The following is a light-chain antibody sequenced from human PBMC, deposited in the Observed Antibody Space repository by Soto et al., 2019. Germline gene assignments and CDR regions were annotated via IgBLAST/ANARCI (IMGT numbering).Light chain of an antibody. Sequence: EIVLTQSPATLSLSPGERATLYCGASQSVSSSYLAWYQQKPGLAPRLLIYDASSRATGIPDRFSGSGSGTDFTLTISRLEPEDFAVYYCQQYGSSRLAITFGQGTRLEIK. CDR3: QQYGSSRLAIT. CDR1: QSVSSSY. J-gene: IGKJ5*01. V-gene: IGKV3D-20*01. CDR2: DAS.